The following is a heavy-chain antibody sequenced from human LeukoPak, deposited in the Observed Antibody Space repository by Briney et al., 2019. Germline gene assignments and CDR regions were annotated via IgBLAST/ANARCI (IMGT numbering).Heavy chain of an antibody. D-gene: IGHD3-22*01. J-gene: IGHJ4*02. V-gene: IGHV3-23*01. Sequence: GSLRLSCAASGFTLSSYAMSWVRQAPGKGLEWVSGISGSGNMTYYPDSVKGRFTISRDNSKNTLYLQMNSLRAEDTAVYYCAKDWVPNYYDSSGPLGLFDYWGQGTLVTVSS. CDR3: AKDWVPNYYDSSGPLGLFDY. CDR2: ISGSGNMT. CDR1: GFTLSSYA.